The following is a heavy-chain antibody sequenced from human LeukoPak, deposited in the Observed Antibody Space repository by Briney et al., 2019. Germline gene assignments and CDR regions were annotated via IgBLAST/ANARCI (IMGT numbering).Heavy chain of an antibody. CDR1: GGSISSYY. V-gene: IGHV4-59*12. CDR3: ARDSRVTMIRERSSYGMDV. D-gene: IGHD3-10*01. J-gene: IGHJ6*02. CDR2: IYYSGTT. Sequence: RSSETLSLTCTISGGSISSYYWSWVRQPPGKGLEWIGCIYYSGTTDYNPSLKSRVTMSIDTSKSQFSLKLSSVTAADTAVYYCARDSRVTMIRERSSYGMDVWGQGTTVTVSS.